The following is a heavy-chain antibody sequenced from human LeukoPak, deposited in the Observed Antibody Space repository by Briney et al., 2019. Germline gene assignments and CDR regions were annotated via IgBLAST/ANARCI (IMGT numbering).Heavy chain of an antibody. CDR3: ARERTEKVAAAGQRFDP. CDR2: INPNSGGT. D-gene: IGHD6-13*01. V-gene: IGHV1-2*02. CDR1: GYTFTGYY. Sequence: GASVKVSCKASGYTFTGYYMHWVRQAPGQGLEWMGWINPNSGGTNYAQKFQGRVTMTRDTSISTAYMELSRLRSDDTAVYYCARERTEKVAAAGQRFDPWGQGTLVTVSS. J-gene: IGHJ5*02.